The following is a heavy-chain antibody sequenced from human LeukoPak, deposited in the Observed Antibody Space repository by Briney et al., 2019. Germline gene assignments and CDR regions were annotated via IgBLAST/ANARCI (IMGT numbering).Heavy chain of an antibody. V-gene: IGHV3-23*01. CDR3: ARERRMVRGLSDFGY. CDR2: ISGSGGST. Sequence: PGGSLRLSCAASGFTFSSYGMSWVRQAPGKGLEWVSAISGSGGSTYYADSVKGRFTISRDNSKNTLYLQMNSLRAEDTAVYYCARERRMVRGLSDFGYWGQGTLVTVSS. J-gene: IGHJ4*02. CDR1: GFTFSSYG. D-gene: IGHD3-10*01.